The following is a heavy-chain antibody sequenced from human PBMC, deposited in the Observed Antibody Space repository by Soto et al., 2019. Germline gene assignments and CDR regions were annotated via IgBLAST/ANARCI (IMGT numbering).Heavy chain of an antibody. CDR2: ISAYNGNT. J-gene: IGHJ4*02. V-gene: IGHV1-18*04. Sequence: GASVKVSCKASGYTFTSYGISWVRQAPGQGLEWMGWISAYNGNTNYAQKLQGRVTMTTDTSTSTAYMELRSLRSDDTAVYYCARALTRALYSSGWYPFGYWGQGTLVTVSS. D-gene: IGHD6-19*01. CDR3: ARALTRALYSSGWYPFGY. CDR1: GYTFTSYG.